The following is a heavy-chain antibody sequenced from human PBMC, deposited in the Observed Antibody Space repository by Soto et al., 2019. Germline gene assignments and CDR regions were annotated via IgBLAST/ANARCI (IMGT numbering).Heavy chain of an antibody. J-gene: IGHJ4*02. CDR3: ARVGITGTSYYFDD. CDR2: IYYSGST. V-gene: IGHV4-59*01. Sequence: PSETLSLTCTVSGGSISSYYWSWIRQPPGKGLEWIGYIYYSGSTNYNPSLKSRVTISVDTSKNQFSLKLSSVTAADTAVYYCARVGITGTSYYFDDWGQGTLVTVAS. D-gene: IGHD1-20*01. CDR1: GGSISSYY.